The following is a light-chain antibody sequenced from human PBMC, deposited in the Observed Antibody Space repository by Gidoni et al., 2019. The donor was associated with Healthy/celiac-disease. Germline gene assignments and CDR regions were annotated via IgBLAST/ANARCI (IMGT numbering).Light chain of an antibody. CDR1: SSNFGSNT. CDR2: RKH. J-gene: IGLJ3*02. CDR3: AAWDDSLNGWV. V-gene: IGLV1-44*01. Sequence: QSVLTQPPSASWTPGQRVTISCSGSSSNFGSNTVNWYPQLPGTAPNLLIYRKHPRPSGVPDRFSGSKSGTSASLAISGLQSEDEADYYCAAWDDSLNGWVFGGGTKLTVL.